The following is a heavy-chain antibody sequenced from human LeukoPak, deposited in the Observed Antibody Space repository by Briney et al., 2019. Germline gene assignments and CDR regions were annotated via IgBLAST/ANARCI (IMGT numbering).Heavy chain of an antibody. CDR3: AADLFGRLDY. D-gene: IGHD3-3*01. V-gene: IGHV1-58*02. Sequence: SVKVSCKASGYTFTSYYMHWVRQARGQRLEWIGWIVVGSGNTNYAQKFQERVTITRDMSTSTAYMELSSLRSEDTAVYYCAADLFGRLDYWGQGTLVTVSS. CDR1: GYTFTSYY. CDR2: IVVGSGNT. J-gene: IGHJ4*02.